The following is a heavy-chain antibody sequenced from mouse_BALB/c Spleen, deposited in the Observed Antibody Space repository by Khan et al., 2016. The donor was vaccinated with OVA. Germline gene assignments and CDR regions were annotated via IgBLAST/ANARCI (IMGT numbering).Heavy chain of an antibody. J-gene: IGHJ4*01. CDR2: IWGDGST. Sequence: QEQLKESGSGLVAPSQSLSITCTASGFSLTGYGVSWVRQPPGKGLEWLGMIWGDGSTDYNSAPKFRLSISKDNSKSHDFLKMNSLQTDDKAKYYCARAYYDNCREAMDYWGQGTSVTVSS. D-gene: IGHD2-1*01. V-gene: IGHV2-6-7*01. CDR3: ARAYYDNCREAMDY. CDR1: GFSLTGYG.